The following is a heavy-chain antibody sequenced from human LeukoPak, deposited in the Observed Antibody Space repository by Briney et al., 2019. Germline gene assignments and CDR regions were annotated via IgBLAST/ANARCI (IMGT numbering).Heavy chain of an antibody. CDR3: ARRPESDYYYGMDV. J-gene: IGHJ6*02. CDR1: GGFITSGSYY. Sequence: PSQTLSLTCTVSGGFITSGSYYWTWIRQPAGKGLEWIGRISSSGSTNDNLSLESRVTISLDTSRNQFSLKLSSVTAADTAVYYCARRPESDYYYGMDVWGQGTTVTVSS. V-gene: IGHV4-61*02. CDR2: ISSSGST.